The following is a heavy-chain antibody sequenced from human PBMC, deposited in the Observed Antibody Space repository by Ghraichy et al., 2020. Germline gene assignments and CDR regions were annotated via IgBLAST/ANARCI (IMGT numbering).Heavy chain of an antibody. CDR3: ARDRGYSYGLSY. D-gene: IGHD5-18*01. CDR1: GYTFTGYY. J-gene: IGHJ4*02. V-gene: IGHV1-2*06. CDR2: INPNSGGT. Sequence: ASVKVSCKASGYTFTGYYMHWVRQAPGQGLEWMGRINPNSGGTNYAQKFQGRVTMTRDTSISTAYMELSRLRSDDTAVYYCARDRGYSYGLSYWGQGTLVTVSS.